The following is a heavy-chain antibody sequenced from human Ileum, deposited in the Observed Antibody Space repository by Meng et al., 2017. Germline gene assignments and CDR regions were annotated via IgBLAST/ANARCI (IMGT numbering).Heavy chain of an antibody. CDR2: IYIGFDT. CDR1: GFTVDTHY. D-gene: IGHD3-10*01. J-gene: IGHJ4*02. V-gene: IGHV3-66*02. CDR3: ARDSSSSGVDY. Sequence: GGSLRLSCAASGFTVDTHYMSWVRQAPGKGLKWVSVIYIGFDTFSADSVKGRFTISRDNSKNTVYLQMNSLRDEDTAVYYCARDSSSSGVDYWGQGTLGTVSS.